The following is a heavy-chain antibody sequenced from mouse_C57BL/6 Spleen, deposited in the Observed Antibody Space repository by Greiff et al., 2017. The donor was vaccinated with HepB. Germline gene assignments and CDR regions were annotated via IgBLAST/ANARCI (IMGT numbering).Heavy chain of an antibody. D-gene: IGHD1-1*01. CDR3: ARRGDYGSSYGGFFDY. CDR2: IGPGSGST. V-gene: IGHV1-77*01. J-gene: IGHJ2*01. Sequence: VQLQQSGAELVKPGASVKISCKASGYTFTDYYINWVKQRPGQGLEWIGKIGPGSGSTYYNEKFKGKATLTADKSSSTAYMQLSSLTSEDSAVYFCARRGDYGSSYGGFFDYWGQGTTLTVSS. CDR1: GYTFTDYY.